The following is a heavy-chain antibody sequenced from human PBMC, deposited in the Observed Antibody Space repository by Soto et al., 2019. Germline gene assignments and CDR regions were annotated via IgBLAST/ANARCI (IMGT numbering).Heavy chain of an antibody. Sequence: GASVKVSCKASVGTFSSYAISWVRQAPGQGLEWMGGIIPIFGTANYAQKFQGRVTITADESTSTAYMELSSLRSEDTAVYYCARDLYGGNSVYFDYWGQGTLVTVSS. CDR2: IIPIFGTA. CDR1: VGTFSSYA. J-gene: IGHJ4*02. V-gene: IGHV1-69*13. CDR3: ARDLYGGNSVYFDY. D-gene: IGHD2-21*02.